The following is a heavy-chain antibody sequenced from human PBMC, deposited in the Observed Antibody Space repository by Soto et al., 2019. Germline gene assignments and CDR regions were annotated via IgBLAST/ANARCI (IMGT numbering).Heavy chain of an antibody. J-gene: IGHJ6*03. D-gene: IGHD2-15*01. CDR2: IYYSGST. CDR3: ARGVLLTLNSYYYYMDV. Sequence: SETLSLTCTVSGGSISSYYWSWIRQPPGKGLEWIGYIYYSGSTNYNPSLKSRVTISVDTSKNQFSLKLSSVTAADTAVYYCARGVLLTLNSYYYYMDVWGKGTTVTVSS. V-gene: IGHV4-59*01. CDR1: GGSISSYY.